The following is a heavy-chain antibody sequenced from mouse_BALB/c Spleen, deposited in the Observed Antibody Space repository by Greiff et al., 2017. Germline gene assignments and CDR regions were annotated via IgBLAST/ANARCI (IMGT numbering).Heavy chain of an antibody. V-gene: IGHV1-9*01. J-gene: IGHJ2*01. CDR3: ATLSSFDY. Sequence: QVQLKQSGAELMKPGASVKISCKATGYTFSSYWIEWVKQRPGHGLEWIGEIHPNSGNTNYNEKFKGKATLTVDTSSSTAYVVLSSLTSEDSAVYYCATLSSFDYWGQGTTLTVSS. CDR1: GYTFSSYW. CDR2: IHPNSGNT.